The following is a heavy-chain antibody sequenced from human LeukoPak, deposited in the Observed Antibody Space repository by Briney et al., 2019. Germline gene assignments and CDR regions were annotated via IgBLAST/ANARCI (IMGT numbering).Heavy chain of an antibody. CDR2: INPNSGGT. D-gene: IGHD1-26*01. V-gene: IGHV1-2*02. Sequence: ASVKFSCKASGYTFSGYYIHWVRQAPGQGLEWEGWINPNSGGTNYAQKFQGRVTMTRDTSISAAYMELSRLISDDTAVYYCARGLTLYTGSYYPQDVWGKGTTVTVSS. CDR1: GYTFSGYY. J-gene: IGHJ6*04. CDR3: ARGLTLYTGSYYPQDV.